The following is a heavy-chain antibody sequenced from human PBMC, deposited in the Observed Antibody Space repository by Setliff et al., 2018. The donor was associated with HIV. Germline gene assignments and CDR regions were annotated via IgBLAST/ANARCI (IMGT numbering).Heavy chain of an antibody. D-gene: IGHD5-12*01. J-gene: IGHJ6*03. V-gene: IGHV1-69*13. CDR3: ATNPEMATINYYYYYMDV. CDR1: GYSFSYYG. CDR2: IIPLFDTS. Sequence: ASVKVSCKTSGYSFSYYGISWLRQAPGQGLEWMGGIIPLFDTSNYAQKFQGRVTITADDSTSTAYMEVSSLRPEDTAVYYCATNPEMATINYYYYYMDVWGKGTTVTVSS.